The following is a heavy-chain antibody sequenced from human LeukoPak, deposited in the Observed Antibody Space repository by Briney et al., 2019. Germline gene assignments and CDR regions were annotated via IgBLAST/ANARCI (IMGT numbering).Heavy chain of an antibody. V-gene: IGHV4-4*07. D-gene: IGHD2-15*01. Sequence: SETLSLTCTVSGGSISSYYWSWIRQPAGKGLEWIGRIYPSGSTYYSPSLKSRVTMSVDTSKNQFSLKLSSVTAADTAVYYCSRDRIDDAFDIWGQGTMVTVPS. J-gene: IGHJ3*02. CDR3: SRDRIDDAFDI. CDR2: IYPSGST. CDR1: GGSISSYY.